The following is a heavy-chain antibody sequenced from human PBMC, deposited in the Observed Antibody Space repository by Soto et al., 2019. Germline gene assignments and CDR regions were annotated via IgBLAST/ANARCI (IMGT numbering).Heavy chain of an antibody. CDR1: GFTFSSYG. CDR2: IWYDGSNK. V-gene: IGHV3-33*01. D-gene: IGHD6-19*01. Sequence: QVRLVESGGGVVQPGRSLRLSCAASGFTFSSYGMHWVRQAPGKGLEWVAVIWYDGSNKYYADSVKGRFTISRDNSKNTLYLQMNSLRAEDTAVYYCARAQQWLVFLLDSPPLNFPDYWGQGTLVTVSS. J-gene: IGHJ4*02. CDR3: ARAQQWLVFLLDSPPLNFPDY.